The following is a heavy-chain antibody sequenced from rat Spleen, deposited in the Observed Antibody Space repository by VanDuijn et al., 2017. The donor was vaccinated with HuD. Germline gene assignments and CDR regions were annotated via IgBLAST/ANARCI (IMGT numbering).Heavy chain of an antibody. CDR1: GFTFSSYD. J-gene: IGHJ3*01. D-gene: IGHD1-10*01. V-gene: IGHV5-25*01. CDR3: ARQGIYSNYGWFAY. Sequence: EVQLVESGGALVQPGRSLKLSCAASGFTFSSYDMAWVRQAPTKGLEWVASISPSGGSTYYRDSMKGRFTVSRDNAKSTLYLQMDSQRSEDTATYYCARQGIYSNYGWFAYWGQGTLVTVSS. CDR2: ISPSGGST.